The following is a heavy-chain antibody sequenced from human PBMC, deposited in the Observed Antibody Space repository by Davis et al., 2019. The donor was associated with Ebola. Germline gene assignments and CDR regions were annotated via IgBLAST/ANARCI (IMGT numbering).Heavy chain of an antibody. D-gene: IGHD6-19*01. CDR2: VIPIFGTA. Sequence: AASVKVSCKASGCTLSSYAISWVRQAPGQGLEWMGGVIPIFGTANYAQKFQGRVTITADKSTSTAYMELSSLRSEDTAVYYCAREGKSGWYGLISFDYWGQGTLVTVSS. CDR1: GCTLSSYA. V-gene: IGHV1-69*06. CDR3: AREGKSGWYGLISFDY. J-gene: IGHJ4*02.